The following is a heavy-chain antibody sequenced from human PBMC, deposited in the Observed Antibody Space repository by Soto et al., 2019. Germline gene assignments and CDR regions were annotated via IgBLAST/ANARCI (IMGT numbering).Heavy chain of an antibody. D-gene: IGHD2-15*01. V-gene: IGHV3-21*01. CDR1: GFTFSSYS. J-gene: IGHJ6*02. CDR3: ARAVRCSGGSCYSDYYYGMDV. Sequence: PGGSLRLSCAASGFTFSSYSMNWVRQAPGKGLEWVSSISSSSSYIYYADSVKGRFTISRDNAKNSLYLQMNSLRAEDTAVYYCARAVRCSGGSCYSDYYYGMDVWGQGITVTVSS. CDR2: ISSSSSYI.